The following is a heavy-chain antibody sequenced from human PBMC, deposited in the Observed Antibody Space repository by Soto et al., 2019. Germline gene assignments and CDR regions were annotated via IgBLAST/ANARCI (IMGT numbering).Heavy chain of an antibody. Sequence: SETLSLTCAVYGGPFSGYYWNWIRQSPEKGLEWIGEINHSGSTNYNPSLKNRVTMSVDTSKNQFSLKLSSVTAADTGMYYCARCRLTIQQGFDIWGQGTMVTVSS. CDR2: INHSGST. V-gene: IGHV4-34*01. D-gene: IGHD1-1*01. CDR3: ARCRLTIQQGFDI. J-gene: IGHJ3*02. CDR1: GGPFSGYY.